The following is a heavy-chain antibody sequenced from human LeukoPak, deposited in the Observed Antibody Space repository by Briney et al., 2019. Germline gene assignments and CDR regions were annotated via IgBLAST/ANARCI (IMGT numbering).Heavy chain of an antibody. J-gene: IGHJ4*02. CDR1: GFTFISYW. CDR3: ARSGRGDY. CDR2: LKQDGSET. V-gene: IGHV3-7*01. Sequence: GGSLRLSCTASGFTFISYWMSWVRQAPGKGLEWVANLKQDGSETYYVDSVKGRFTISRDNAKNSLFLQMNSLRAEDTAVYYCARSGRGDYWGQGTLVTVSS.